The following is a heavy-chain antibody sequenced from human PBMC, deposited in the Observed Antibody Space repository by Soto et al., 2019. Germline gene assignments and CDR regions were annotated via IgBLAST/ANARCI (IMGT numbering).Heavy chain of an antibody. CDR1: GLTFSSYA. J-gene: IGHJ4*02. CDR3: AKSLNTATSFDY. V-gene: IGHV3-23*01. CDR2: ISVTGGT. Sequence: SLRLSCAASGLTFSSYAMNWVRQAPGKGPEWVSHISVTGGTYHADSVKGRFTISRDNSKNTLFLQMNSLRAEGTALYYCAKSLNTATSFDYWGQGTPVTVSS.